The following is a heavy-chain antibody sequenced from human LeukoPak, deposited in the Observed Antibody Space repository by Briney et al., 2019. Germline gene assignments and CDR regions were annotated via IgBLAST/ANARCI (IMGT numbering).Heavy chain of an antibody. J-gene: IGHJ4*02. CDR2: IYYSGST. CDR1: GGSISSSSYY. CDR3: ARLRRSTNREAGTIY. D-gene: IGHD1-7*01. Sequence: SETLSLTCTVSGGSISSSSYYWGWIRQPQGKGLEWIGSIYYSGSTYYNPSLKSRVTISVDTSKNQFSLNLSSVTAADTAVYYCARLRRSTNREAGTIYWGQGTLVTVSS. V-gene: IGHV4-39*01.